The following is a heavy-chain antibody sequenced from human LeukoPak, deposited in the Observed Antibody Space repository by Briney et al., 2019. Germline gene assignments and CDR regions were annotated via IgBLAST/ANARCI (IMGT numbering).Heavy chain of an antibody. CDR2: ISSDSRTI. V-gene: IGHV3-48*04. Sequence: GGSLRLSCAASGFTFSSYSMNWVRQAPGKGLEWVSYISSDSRTIYYADSVKGRFTISRDNAKNTLYLQMNSLRAEDTAVYYCARDDFDYGGNSQTDYWGQGTLVTVSS. CDR3: ARDDFDYGGNSQTDY. CDR1: GFTFSSYS. J-gene: IGHJ4*02. D-gene: IGHD4-23*01.